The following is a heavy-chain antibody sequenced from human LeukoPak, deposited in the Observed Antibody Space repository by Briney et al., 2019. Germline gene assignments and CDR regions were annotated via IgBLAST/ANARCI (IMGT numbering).Heavy chain of an antibody. CDR1: GFTFDDYG. CDR2: INWNGGST. Sequence: GGSLRLSCAASGFTFDDYGMGWVRQAPGKGLEWVSGINWNGGSTGYADSVKGRFTIYRDNEKNSLYPQMNNLRAEDTASYYCAKEPDSSGYYYDYFDXXGQXXXVTV. V-gene: IGHV3-20*04. D-gene: IGHD3-22*01. J-gene: IGHJ4*02. CDR3: AKEPDSSGYYYDYFDX.